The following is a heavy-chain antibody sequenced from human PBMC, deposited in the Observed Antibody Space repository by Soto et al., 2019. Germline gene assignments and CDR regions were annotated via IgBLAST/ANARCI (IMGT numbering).Heavy chain of an antibody. CDR1: GHPFTSYG. CDR3: ARWPRYTGSYYVDY. Sequence: GASVKVSYQASGHPFTSYGISWVRQAPGQGLEWMGWISAYNSNTNYAQKLQGRVTMTTDTSTSTAYMELRSLRSDDTAVYYCARWPRYTGSYYVDYWGQGTMVTVSS. CDR2: ISAYNSNT. V-gene: IGHV1-18*04. D-gene: IGHD1-26*01. J-gene: IGHJ4*02.